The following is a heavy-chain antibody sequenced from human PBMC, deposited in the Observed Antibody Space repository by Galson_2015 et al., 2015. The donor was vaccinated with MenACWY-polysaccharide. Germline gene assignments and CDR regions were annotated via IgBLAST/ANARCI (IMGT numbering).Heavy chain of an antibody. V-gene: IGHV3-48*01. CDR3: ARDNLYCSGGSCRPEAFLDI. CDR1: GFIFSSYS. Sequence: SLRLSCAASGFIFSSYSMNWVRQAPGKGLEWVSYIASSGRTIYYAASVKGRFTISRDNAKNSLYLQMNTLRAEDTAVYYCARDNLYCSGGSCRPEAFLDIWGQGTMVAVSS. J-gene: IGHJ3*02. D-gene: IGHD2-15*01. CDR2: IASSGRTI.